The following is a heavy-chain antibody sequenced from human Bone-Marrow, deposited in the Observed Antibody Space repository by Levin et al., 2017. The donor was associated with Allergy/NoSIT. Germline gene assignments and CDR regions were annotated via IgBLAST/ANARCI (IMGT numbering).Heavy chain of an antibody. V-gene: IGHV4-59*01. D-gene: IGHD1-26*01. Sequence: SQTLSLTCNVSGASMNNYYWSWIRQPPGKGLEWIGYTYYNGNTNYNPSLKSRLTISIDTSKNLFSLKLNSVTAADTALYFCARDKSGTYFSFEDWGQGTLVTVSS. CDR2: TYYNGNT. J-gene: IGHJ4*02. CDR3: ARDKSGTYFSFED. CDR1: GASMNNYY.